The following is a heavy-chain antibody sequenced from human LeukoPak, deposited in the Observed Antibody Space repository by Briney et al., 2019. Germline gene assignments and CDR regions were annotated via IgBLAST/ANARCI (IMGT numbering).Heavy chain of an antibody. J-gene: IGHJ4*02. V-gene: IGHV1-24*01. Sequence: ASVKVSCKASGYTFTGYYMHWVRQAPGKGLEWMGGFDPEDGETIYAQKFQGRVTMTEDTSTDTAYMELSSLRSEDTAVYYCATGSGWFPYFDYWGQGTLVTVSS. CDR1: GYTFTGYY. CDR3: ATGSGWFPYFDY. CDR2: FDPEDGET. D-gene: IGHD6-19*01.